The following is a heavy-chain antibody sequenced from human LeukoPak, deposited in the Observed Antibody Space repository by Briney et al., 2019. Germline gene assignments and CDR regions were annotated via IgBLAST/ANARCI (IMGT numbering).Heavy chain of an antibody. Sequence: PSETLSLTCTVSGYSIRSGYYWGWIRPPPGKGLEWIGIIYHSGSTYYNPSLKSRVTISVDTSKNQFSLKLSSVTAADTAVYHCARDLWFGEKTLDYWGQGTLVTVSS. J-gene: IGHJ4*02. V-gene: IGHV4-38-2*02. CDR1: GYSIRSGYY. CDR3: ARDLWFGEKTLDY. CDR2: IYHSGST. D-gene: IGHD3-10*01.